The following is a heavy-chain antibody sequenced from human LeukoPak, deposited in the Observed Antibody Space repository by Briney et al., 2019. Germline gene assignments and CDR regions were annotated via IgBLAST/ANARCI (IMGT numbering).Heavy chain of an antibody. CDR3: ARLGGGGSYPTIYYYYYYMDV. J-gene: IGHJ6*03. CDR1: GGSISSYY. Sequence: SETLSLTCTVSGGSISSYYWSWLRQPPGKGLEWVGYIYYSGSTNYNPSLKSRVTISVDTSKNQFSLKLSSVTAADTAVYYCARLGGGGSYPTIYYYYYYMDVWGKGTTVTVSS. CDR2: IYYSGST. D-gene: IGHD1-26*01. V-gene: IGHV4-59*08.